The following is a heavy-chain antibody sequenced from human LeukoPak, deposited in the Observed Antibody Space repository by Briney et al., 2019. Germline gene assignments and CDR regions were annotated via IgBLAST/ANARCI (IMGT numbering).Heavy chain of an antibody. D-gene: IGHD2-2*01. J-gene: IGHJ3*02. V-gene: IGHV4-61*02. CDR3: ARHHYCSSTSCYYLRGLGAFDI. CDR2: IYTSGST. CDR1: GGSISSGSFY. Sequence: SETLSLTCTVSGGSISSGSFYWSWIRQPAGKGLEWIGRIYTSGSTNYNPSLKSRVTISVDTSKNQFSLKLSSVTAADTAVYYCARHHYCSSTSCYYLRGLGAFDIWGQGTMVTVSS.